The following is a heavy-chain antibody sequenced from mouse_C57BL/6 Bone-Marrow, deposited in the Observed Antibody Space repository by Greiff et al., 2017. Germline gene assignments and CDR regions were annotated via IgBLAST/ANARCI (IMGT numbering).Heavy chain of an antibody. CDR2: IYPRDGST. V-gene: IGHV1-85*01. CDR1: GYTFTSYD. CDR3: ARDYGSSYWYFDV. J-gene: IGHJ1*03. D-gene: IGHD1-1*01. Sequence: VQLQQSGPELVKPGASVKLSCKASGYTFTSYDINWVKQRPGQGLEWIGWIYPRDGSTTYNEKFKGKATLTVDTSSSTAYMELHSLTSADSAVYFCARDYGSSYWYFDVWGTGTTVTVSS.